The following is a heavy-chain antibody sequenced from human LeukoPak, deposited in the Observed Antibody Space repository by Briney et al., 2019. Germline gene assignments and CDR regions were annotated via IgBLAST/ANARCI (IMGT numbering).Heavy chain of an antibody. Sequence: ASVKVSCKASGYIFTSYYIHWVRQAPGQGLEWMGIINPSGGNTNYAQKFQGRVTMTRDTSTSTAYMELSSLRSEDTAVYYCARGPDVGGYYYYYMDVWGKGTTATISS. V-gene: IGHV1-46*01. D-gene: IGHD1-26*01. J-gene: IGHJ6*03. CDR1: GYIFTSYY. CDR3: ARGPDVGGYYYYYMDV. CDR2: INPSGGNT.